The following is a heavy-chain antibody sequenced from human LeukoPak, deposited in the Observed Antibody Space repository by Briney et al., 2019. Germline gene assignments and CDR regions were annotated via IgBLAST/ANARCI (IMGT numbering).Heavy chain of an antibody. CDR2: IIPIFGTA. CDR3: ASLSGYDYRFDY. V-gene: IGHV1-69*13. J-gene: IGHJ4*02. D-gene: IGHD5-12*01. CDR1: GGTFSSYA. Sequence: GASVTVSCTASGGTFSSYAISWVRQAPGQGLEWMGGIIPIFGTANYAQKFRGRVTITADESTSTAYMELSSLRSEDTAVYYCASLSGYDYRFDYWGQGTLVTVSS.